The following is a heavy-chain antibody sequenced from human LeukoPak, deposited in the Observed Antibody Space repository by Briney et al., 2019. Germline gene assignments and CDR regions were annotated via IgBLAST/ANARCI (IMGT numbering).Heavy chain of an antibody. J-gene: IGHJ4*02. CDR1: GGTFSSYA. V-gene: IGHV1-69*05. CDR2: IIPIFGTA. Sequence: SVKVSCKASGGTFSSYAISWVRQAPGQGLEWMGGIIPIFGTANYAQKFQGRGTITTDESTSTDNLELRSLRSEDTDVYYCARDSSGYQLSLGGWGQGTLVTVSS. D-gene: IGHD3-22*01. CDR3: ARDSSGYQLSLGG.